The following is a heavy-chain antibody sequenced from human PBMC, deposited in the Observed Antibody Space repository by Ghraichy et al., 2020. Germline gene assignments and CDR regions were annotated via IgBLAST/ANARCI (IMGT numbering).Heavy chain of an antibody. CDR2: INHSGST. J-gene: IGHJ4*02. Sequence: SETLSLTCAVYGGSFSGYYWSWIRQPPGKGLEWIGEINHSGSTNYNPSLKSRVTISVDTSKNQFSLKLSSVTAADTAVYYCARGSELELALYYFDYWGQGTLVTVSS. D-gene: IGHD1-7*01. CDR3: ARGSELELALYYFDY. CDR1: GGSFSGYY. V-gene: IGHV4-34*01.